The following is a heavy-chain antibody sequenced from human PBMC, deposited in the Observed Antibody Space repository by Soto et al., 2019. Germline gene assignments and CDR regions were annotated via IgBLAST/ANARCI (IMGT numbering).Heavy chain of an antibody. CDR1: GFTFSSYG. D-gene: IGHD7-27*01. CDR2: ISYDGSNK. V-gene: IGHV3-30*18. J-gene: IGHJ6*02. CDR3: AKDLLGPGRAYGMDV. Sequence: QVQLVESGGGVVQPGRSLRLSCAASGFTFSSYGMHWVRQAPGKGLEWVAVISYDGSNKYYADSVKGRFTISRDTSKNSLYLQMNRLRAEDTAVSYCAKDLLGPGRAYGMDVWGQGTTVTVSS.